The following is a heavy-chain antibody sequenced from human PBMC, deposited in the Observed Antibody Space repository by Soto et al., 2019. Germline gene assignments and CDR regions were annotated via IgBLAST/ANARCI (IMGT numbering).Heavy chain of an antibody. CDR3: ARDRYYYYGMDV. CDR2: INSDGSST. J-gene: IGHJ6*02. CDR1: GFTLSSYW. V-gene: IGHV3-74*01. Sequence: EVQLVESGGGLVQPGGSLRLSCAASGFTLSSYWMHWVRQAPGKGLVWVSRINSDGSSTSYADSVKGRFTISRDNAKNTLYLQMNSLRAEDTAVYYCARDRYYYYGMDVWGQGTTVTVSS.